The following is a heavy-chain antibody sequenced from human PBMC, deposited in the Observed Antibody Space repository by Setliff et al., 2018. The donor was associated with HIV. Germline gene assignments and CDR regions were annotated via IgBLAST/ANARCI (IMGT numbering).Heavy chain of an antibody. J-gene: IGHJ5*01. CDR3: ARRVLQDSTITSSNWFDS. V-gene: IGHV4-61*05. CDR1: GDSISSSSYY. CDR2: VYASGET. Sequence: SETLSLTCTVSGDSISSSSYYWNWIRQPPGRGLEWIGYVYASGETNYNPSLKSRVTMSTDTSRNQFFLNLNYATAADTAVYFCARRVLQDSTITSSNWFDSWGQGTLVTVSS. D-gene: IGHD2-2*01.